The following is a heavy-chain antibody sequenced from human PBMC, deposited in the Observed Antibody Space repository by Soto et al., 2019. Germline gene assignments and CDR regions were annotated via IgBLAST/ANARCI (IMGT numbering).Heavy chain of an antibody. Sequence: SETLSLTCTVSGAPITINYWSWIRQAPGKGLDWIGYIYYSGSTTYNPSLKSRVTMSADTSRDQFSLKLNSVTAADTAVYYCARDVGGPYDHWGPGILVTVSS. J-gene: IGHJ4*01. D-gene: IGHD2-15*01. V-gene: IGHV4-59*01. CDR1: GAPITINY. CDR2: IYYSGST. CDR3: ARDVGGPYDH.